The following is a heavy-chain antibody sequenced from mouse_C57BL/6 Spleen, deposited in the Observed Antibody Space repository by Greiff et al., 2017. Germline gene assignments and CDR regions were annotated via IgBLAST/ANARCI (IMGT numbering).Heavy chain of an antibody. V-gene: IGHV5-16*01. J-gene: IGHJ4*01. CDR3: ARDDGYYDAMDN. D-gene: IGHD2-3*01. CDR1: GFTFSDYY. CDR2: INYDGSST. Sequence: EVMLVESEGGLVQPGSSMKLSCTASGFTFSDYYMAWVRQVPEKGLEWVANINYDGSSTYYLDSLKSRFIISRDNAKNILYLQMSSLKSEDTTTYYCARDDGYYDAMDNWGQGTSVTVSS.